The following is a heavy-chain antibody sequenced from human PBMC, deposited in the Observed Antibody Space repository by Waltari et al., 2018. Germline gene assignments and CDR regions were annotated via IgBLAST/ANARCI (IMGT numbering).Heavy chain of an antibody. J-gene: IGHJ4*02. D-gene: IGHD2-8*01. CDR3: ARDHNGAALDY. Sequence: EVQLVETGGGSIQHGGSLRLPCAAPGLTVSSNFMSWVRQAPGKGLELVSVIYSGGGTDYADSVKGRFTISRDNSKNTMYLQMSSLRAEDTAVYYCARDHNGAALDYWGQGTLVTVSS. V-gene: IGHV3-53*02. CDR1: GLTVSSNF. CDR2: IYSGGGT.